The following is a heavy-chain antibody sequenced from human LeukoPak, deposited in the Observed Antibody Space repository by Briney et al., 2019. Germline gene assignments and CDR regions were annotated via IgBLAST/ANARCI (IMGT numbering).Heavy chain of an antibody. D-gene: IGHD2/OR15-2a*01. CDR2: IYTSGST. J-gene: IGHJ5*02. Sequence: SETLSLTCTVSGGSISSGSYYWSWIRQPAGKGLEGIGRIYTSGSTNYNPSLKSRVTISVDTSKNQFSLKLSSVTAADTAVYYCARDVSTDNWFDPWGRGTLVTVSS. V-gene: IGHV4-61*02. CDR1: GGSISSGSYY. CDR3: ARDVSTDNWFDP.